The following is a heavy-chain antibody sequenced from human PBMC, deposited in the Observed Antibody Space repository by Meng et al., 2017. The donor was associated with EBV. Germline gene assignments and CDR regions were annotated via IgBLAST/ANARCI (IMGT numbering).Heavy chain of an antibody. CDR3: AKGDVYYYDSSGYPNY. J-gene: IGHJ4*02. CDR1: GFTFSSYG. V-gene: IGHV3-30*18. Sequence: QVQLVGSGGGVVQPGRSLRLSCAASGFTFSSYGMHWVRQAPGKGLEWVAVISYDGSNKYYADSVKGRFTISRDNSKNTLYLQMNSLRAEDTAVYYCAKGDVYYYDSSGYPNYWDQGTLVTVSS. CDR2: ISYDGSNK. D-gene: IGHD3-22*01.